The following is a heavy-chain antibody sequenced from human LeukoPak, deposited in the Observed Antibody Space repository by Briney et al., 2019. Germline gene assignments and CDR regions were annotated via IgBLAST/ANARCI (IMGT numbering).Heavy chain of an antibody. D-gene: IGHD3-10*01. V-gene: IGHV3-23*01. CDR1: EFTFSSYG. J-gene: IGHJ4*02. CDR2: ISGSGGST. Sequence: GGSLRLSCAASEFTFSSYGMSWVRQAPGKGLEWVSAISGSGGSTYYADSVKGRFTISRDNSNGTLYLQMNSLRAEDTAVYYCAKSFSYYYVSGSYPFDYWGQGTLVTVSS. CDR3: AKSFSYYYVSGSYPFDY.